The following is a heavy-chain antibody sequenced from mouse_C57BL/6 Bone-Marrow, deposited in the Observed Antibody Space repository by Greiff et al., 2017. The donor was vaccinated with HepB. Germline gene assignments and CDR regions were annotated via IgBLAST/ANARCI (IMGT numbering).Heavy chain of an antibody. D-gene: IGHD1-1*01. CDR1: GYTFTNYW. CDR3: ARSDYYGSSHYYFDY. V-gene: IGHV1-63*01. CDR2: IYPGGGYT. J-gene: IGHJ2*01. Sequence: QVQLQQSGAELVRPGTSVKMSCKASGYTFTNYWIGWAKQRPGHGLEWIGDIYPGGGYTNYNEKFKGKATLTADKSSSTAYMQFSSLTSEDSAIYYCARSDYYGSSHYYFDYWGQGTTLTVSS.